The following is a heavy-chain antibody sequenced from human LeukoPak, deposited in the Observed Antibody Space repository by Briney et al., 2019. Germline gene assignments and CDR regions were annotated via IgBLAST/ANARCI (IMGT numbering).Heavy chain of an antibody. CDR1: GYRFTNYW. D-gene: IGHD3-22*01. V-gene: IGHV5-51*01. CDR2: IYPGDSDT. Sequence: GESLKISCKGSGYRFTNYWIGWVRQMPGKGLEWMGIIYPGDSDTRYSPSLQGQVTMSVDKSISTAYLQWSSLKASDSAMYYCARRALEGAGYSNGYDFDYWGQGTLVTVSS. CDR3: ARRALEGAGYSNGYDFDY. J-gene: IGHJ4*02.